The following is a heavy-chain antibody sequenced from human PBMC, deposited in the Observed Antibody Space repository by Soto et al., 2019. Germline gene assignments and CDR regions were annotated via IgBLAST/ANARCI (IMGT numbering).Heavy chain of an antibody. Sequence: SEPLSLTCTVSGGSISSGGYYWSWIRQHPGKGLEWIGYIYYSGSTYYNPSLKSRVTISVDTSKNQFSLKLSSVTAADTAVYYCARVPSGGRQQLVLAWFDPWGQGTLVTVS. CDR2: IYYSGST. CDR3: ARVPSGGRQQLVLAWFDP. V-gene: IGHV4-31*03. CDR1: GGSISSGGYY. J-gene: IGHJ5*02. D-gene: IGHD6-13*01.